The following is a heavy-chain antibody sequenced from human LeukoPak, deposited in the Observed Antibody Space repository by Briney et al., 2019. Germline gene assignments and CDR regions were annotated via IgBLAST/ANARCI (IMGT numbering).Heavy chain of an antibody. CDR3: AKGYSGSYYYLFDY. J-gene: IGHJ4*02. Sequence: GSLRLSCAASGFTFSSSWMSWVRQAPGKGLEWVSAISGSGGSTYYADSVKGRFTISRDNSKNTLYLQMNSLRAEDTAVYYCAKGYSGSYYYLFDYWGQGTLVTVSS. CDR2: ISGSGGST. CDR1: GFTFSSSW. V-gene: IGHV3-23*01. D-gene: IGHD1-26*01.